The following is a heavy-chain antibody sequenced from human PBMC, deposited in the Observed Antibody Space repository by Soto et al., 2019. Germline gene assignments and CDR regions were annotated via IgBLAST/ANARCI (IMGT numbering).Heavy chain of an antibody. J-gene: IGHJ4*02. CDR3: AADATAWQQMVPSDY. Sequence: QMQLEQSGLEVKKPGTSVKVSCKASGFTFTSSAFQWVRQARGQRLEWIGWIAVGSGYTNYAQRFQDRVTLTRDMSTATTYMELSRLTSEDTAIYYCAADATAWQQMVPSDYWGQGTLVTVSS. CDR2: IAVGSGYT. V-gene: IGHV1-58*01. CDR1: GFTFTSSA. D-gene: IGHD2-8*01.